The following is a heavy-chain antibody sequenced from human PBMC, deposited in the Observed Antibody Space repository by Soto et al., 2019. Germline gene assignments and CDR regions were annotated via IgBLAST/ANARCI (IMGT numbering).Heavy chain of an antibody. CDR3: AHKPDNWNYGGV. CDR1: GFSLTTSGLG. V-gene: IGHV2-5*01. D-gene: IGHD1-7*01. J-gene: IGHJ4*02. Sequence: QITLKESGPTLVKPTQTLTLTCTFSGFSLTTSGLGVGWIRQPPGKALEWLALIYWNDDEYYSPSLRSRLTITKDTSKNQVVLIMTNMDPVDTATYYCAHKPDNWNYGGVWGQGTLVTVSS. CDR2: IYWNDDE.